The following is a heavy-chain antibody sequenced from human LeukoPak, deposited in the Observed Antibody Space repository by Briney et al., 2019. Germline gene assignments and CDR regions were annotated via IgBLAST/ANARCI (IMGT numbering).Heavy chain of an antibody. J-gene: IGHJ4*02. D-gene: IGHD2-2*01. Sequence: ASVKVSCKASGYTFTSYGISWVRQAPGQGLEWLGWISAHNGYTNYAQKIQGRVSMTTDTSTGTAYMELRGLRSDDTAVYYCARDCPHAPSSANCYAIVLEYWGQGTLVTVSS. CDR2: ISAHNGYT. CDR3: ARDCPHAPSSANCYAIVLEY. V-gene: IGHV1-18*01. CDR1: GYTFTSYG.